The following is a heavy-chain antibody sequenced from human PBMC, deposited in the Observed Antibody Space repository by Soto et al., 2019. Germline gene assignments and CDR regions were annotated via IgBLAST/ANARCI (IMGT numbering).Heavy chain of an antibody. CDR3: ARGGRGYYDSGSYYSPPDV. Sequence: SETLSLTCSVSGASIHNGGHFWSWIRQSPGRGLEWIGHIHNSGSPYNNPSLRNRVTISADTSMNQFSLKLTSVTAADTAMYYCARGGRGYYDSGSYYSPPDVWGQGTTVTVSS. V-gene: IGHV4-30-4*01. J-gene: IGHJ6*02. CDR2: IHNSGSP. CDR1: GASIHNGGHF. D-gene: IGHD3-10*01.